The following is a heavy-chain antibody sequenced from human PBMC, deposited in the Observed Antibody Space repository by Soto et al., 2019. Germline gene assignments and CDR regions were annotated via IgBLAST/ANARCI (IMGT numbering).Heavy chain of an antibody. V-gene: IGHV5-10-1*01. CDR3: ADGMGGVFDN. D-gene: IGHD3-16*01. CDR1: GVSLSTHW. CDR2: ISLSDSHT. J-gene: IGHJ3*02. Sequence: GESLKISCKASGVSLSTHWITWVRQMPGKGLKWMGRISLSDSHTTYSPSFEGHVTISADRSLSTAYLQWTSLKTSDSAVYYCADGMGGVFDNWGQGTQVTVSS.